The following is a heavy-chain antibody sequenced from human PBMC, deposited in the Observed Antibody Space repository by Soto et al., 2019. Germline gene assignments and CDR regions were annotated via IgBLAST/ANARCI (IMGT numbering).Heavy chain of an antibody. V-gene: IGHV3-30*18. CDR1: GFTFSSYG. D-gene: IGHD5-12*01. CDR2: ISYDGSNK. CDR3: AKDRPSGSLIGALDY. Sequence: PGGSLRLSCAASGFTFSSYGMHWVRQAPGKGLEWVAVISYDGSNKYYEDSVKGRFTISRDNSKNTLYLQMNSLRAEDTAVYYCAKDRPSGSLIGALDYWGQGTLVTVAS. J-gene: IGHJ4*02.